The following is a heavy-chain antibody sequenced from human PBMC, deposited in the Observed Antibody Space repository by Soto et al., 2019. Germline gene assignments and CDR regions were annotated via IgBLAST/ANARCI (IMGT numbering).Heavy chain of an antibody. CDR2: ISNDGSYQ. Sequence: QEQLVESGGGVVQPGRSLRLSCAASGFTFNSYGMQWVRQAPGKGLEWLAVISNDGSYQYYADSVKGRLTISRDNSKDTRHLQMNSLRAEDTAVYYCAKSLGGSSYYVADFWGQGTLVTVSS. V-gene: IGHV3-30*18. J-gene: IGHJ4*02. CDR1: GFTFNSYG. D-gene: IGHD1-26*01. CDR3: AKSLGGSSYYVADF.